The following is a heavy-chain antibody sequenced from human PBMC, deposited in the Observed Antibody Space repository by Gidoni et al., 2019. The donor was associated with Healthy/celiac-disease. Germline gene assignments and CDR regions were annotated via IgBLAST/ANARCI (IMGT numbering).Heavy chain of an antibody. V-gene: IGHV3-33*01. CDR2: IWYDGSNK. J-gene: IGHJ1*01. Sequence: QVQLVESGGGVVQPGRSLRLSCAASGFTFSSYGMHWVRQAPGKGLEWVAVIWYDGSNKYYADSVKGRFTISRDNSKNTLYLQMNSLRAEDTAVYYCARDPGIAVAGPAEYFQHWGQGTLVTVSS. CDR3: ARDPGIAVAGPAEYFQH. D-gene: IGHD6-19*01. CDR1: GFTFSSYG.